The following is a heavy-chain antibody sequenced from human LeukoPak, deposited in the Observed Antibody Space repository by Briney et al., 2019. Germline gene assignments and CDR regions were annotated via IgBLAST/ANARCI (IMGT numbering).Heavy chain of an antibody. CDR1: RFTLSSFG. D-gene: IGHD1-26*01. V-gene: IGHV3-30*18. Sequence: GGSMSLSCEVSRFTLSSFGVQWVSPAPREGLGWGAVISYDGSNKYYAHSVKGRFTISRDNSKNTLYLQMNSLRAEDTAVYYCAKDLEPQLVGAADYWGQGPLVTVSS. CDR2: ISYDGSNK. CDR3: AKDLEPQLVGAADY. J-gene: IGHJ4*02.